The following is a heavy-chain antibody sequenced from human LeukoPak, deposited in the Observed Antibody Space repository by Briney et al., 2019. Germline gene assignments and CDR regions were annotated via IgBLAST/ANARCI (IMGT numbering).Heavy chain of an antibody. J-gene: IGHJ4*02. D-gene: IGHD5-18*01. Sequence: ASVKVSCKASGYTFTGYGISWVRQAPGQGLEWMGWISPDSGDTSFAQKFQGRVTMTTDTSTTTAYMELRSLRSDDTAVYFCAKDHPERYSYGTPFDYWGQGTLVTVSS. V-gene: IGHV1-18*01. CDR2: ISPDSGDT. CDR1: GYTFTGYG. CDR3: AKDHPERYSYGTPFDY.